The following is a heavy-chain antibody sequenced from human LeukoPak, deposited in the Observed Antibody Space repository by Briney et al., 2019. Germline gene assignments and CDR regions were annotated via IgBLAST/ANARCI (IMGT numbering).Heavy chain of an antibody. D-gene: IGHD3-22*01. J-gene: IGHJ3*02. Sequence: GGSLRLSCAASGFTFSSYAMHWVRQAPGKGLEWVAVISYDGSNKYYADSVKGRFTISRDNSKNTLYLQMNSLRAEDTAVYYCARDSSITMIVVGIKDAFDIWGQGTMVTVSS. V-gene: IGHV3-30-3*01. CDR2: ISYDGSNK. CDR3: ARDSSITMIVVGIKDAFDI. CDR1: GFTFSSYA.